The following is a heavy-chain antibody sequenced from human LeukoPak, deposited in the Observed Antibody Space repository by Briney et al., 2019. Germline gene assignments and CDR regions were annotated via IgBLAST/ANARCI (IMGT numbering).Heavy chain of an antibody. V-gene: IGHV1-18*01. CDR1: GGTFSSYA. D-gene: IGHD6-19*01. J-gene: IGHJ6*03. CDR3: ARGPSGYSSGWYLFDYYYYMDV. CDR2: ISAYNGNT. Sequence: ASVKVSCKASGGTFSSYAISWVRQAPGQGLEWMGWISAYNGNTNYAQKLQGRVTMTTDTSTSTAYMELRSLRSDDTAVYYCARGPSGYSSGWYLFDYYYYMDVRGKGTTVTVSS.